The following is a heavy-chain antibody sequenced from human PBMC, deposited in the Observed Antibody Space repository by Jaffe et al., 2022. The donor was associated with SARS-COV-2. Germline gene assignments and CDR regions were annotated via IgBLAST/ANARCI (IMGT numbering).Heavy chain of an antibody. CDR1: GGSISSGGYY. V-gene: IGHV4-31*03. Sequence: QVQLQESGPGLVKPSQTLSLTCTVSGGSISSGGYYWSWIRQHPGKGLEWIGYIYYSGSTYYNPSLKSRVTISVDTSKNQFSLKLSSVTAADTAVYYCARGGCVAGSCYFPGGNWFDPWGQGTLVTVSS. CDR2: IYYSGST. CDR3: ARGGCVAGSCYFPGGNWFDP. J-gene: IGHJ5*02. D-gene: IGHD2-15*01.